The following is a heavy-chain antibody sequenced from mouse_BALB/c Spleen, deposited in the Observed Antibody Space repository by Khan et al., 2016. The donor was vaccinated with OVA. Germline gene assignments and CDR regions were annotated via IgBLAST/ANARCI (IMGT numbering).Heavy chain of an antibody. CDR3: ARRGLRWDFDY. V-gene: IGHV1-7*01. J-gene: IGHJ2*01. D-gene: IGHD1-1*01. CDR1: GYTFIIYW. Sequence: QVRLQQSGAELAKPGASVKMSCKASGYTFIIYWILWVKQRPGQGLEWIGYINPSTGYTEYNQNFKDKATLTADKSSSTAYMQLSSLTSEDSAVYYCARRGLRWDFDYWGQGTTLTVSS. CDR2: INPSTGYT.